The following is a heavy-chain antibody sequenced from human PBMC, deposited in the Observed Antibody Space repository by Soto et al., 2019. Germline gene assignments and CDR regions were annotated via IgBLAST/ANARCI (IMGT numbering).Heavy chain of an antibody. D-gene: IGHD5-18*01. CDR2: ISTSSSYI. V-gene: IGHV3-21*01. CDR1: GFTFSSYN. Sequence: GGSLRLSCAASGFTFSSYNMNWVRQAPGKGLEWVSSISTSSSYISYADSVKGRFTISRDNARNSLYLHMNSLRAEDTAVYYCAKPGVDTAMAPFDYWGQGTLVTVSS. CDR3: AKPGVDTAMAPFDY. J-gene: IGHJ4*02.